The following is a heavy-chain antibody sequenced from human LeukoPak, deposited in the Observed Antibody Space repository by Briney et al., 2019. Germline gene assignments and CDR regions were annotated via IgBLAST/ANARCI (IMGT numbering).Heavy chain of an antibody. CDR1: GGSFSGYY. V-gene: IGHV4-34*01. D-gene: IGHD6-19*01. Sequence: SETLSLTCAVYGGSFSGYYWSWIRRPPGKGLEWIGSIYYSGSTYYNPSLKSRVTISVDTSKNQFSLKLSSVTAADTAVYYCARGGEAVAGLFDYWGQGTLATVSS. CDR3: ARGGEAVAGLFDY. CDR2: IYYSGST. J-gene: IGHJ4*02.